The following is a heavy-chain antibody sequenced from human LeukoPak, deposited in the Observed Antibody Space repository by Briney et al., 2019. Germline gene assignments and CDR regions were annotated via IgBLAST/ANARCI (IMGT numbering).Heavy chain of an antibody. D-gene: IGHD3-22*01. CDR2: ISAYNGNT. CDR3: ARDEPLDYYDSSGEGNWFDP. CDR1: GYTFTSYG. V-gene: IGHV1-18*01. J-gene: IGHJ5*02. Sequence: ASVKVSCKASGYTFTSYGISWVRQAPGQGLEWMGWISAYNGNTNYAQKLQGRVTMTTDTSTSTAYMELRSLRSEDTAVYYCARDEPLDYYDSSGEGNWFDPWGQGTLVTVSS.